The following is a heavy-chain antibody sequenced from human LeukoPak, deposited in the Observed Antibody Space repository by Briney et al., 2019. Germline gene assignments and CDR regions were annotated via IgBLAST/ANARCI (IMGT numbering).Heavy chain of an antibody. J-gene: IGHJ4*02. CDR3: AGSFQAAAGTVFLDH. CDR2: IYYSGST. CDR1: GVSISSSVYY. Sequence: SETLSFTCSVSGVSISSSVYYWGWIRQPPGKGLEWIGGIYYSGSTYYNPSLKSRVTISVDTSKKQFSLKLSSVTAADTAVYYCAGSFQAAAGTVFLDHWGQGTLVTVSS. D-gene: IGHD6-13*01. V-gene: IGHV4-39*01.